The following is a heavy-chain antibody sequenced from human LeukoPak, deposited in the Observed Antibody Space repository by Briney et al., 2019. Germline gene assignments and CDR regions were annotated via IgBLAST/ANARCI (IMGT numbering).Heavy chain of an antibody. Sequence: GGSLRLSCAASGFTSSSYGMHWVRQAPGKGLEWVAVISYDGSDKYYADSVKGRFTISRDNSKNTLHLQMISLRVEDTAVYYCARDHSITMIVYFDYWGQGTLVTVSS. CDR2: ISYDGSDK. D-gene: IGHD3-22*01. CDR1: GFTSSSYG. V-gene: IGHV3-30*03. CDR3: ARDHSITMIVYFDY. J-gene: IGHJ4*02.